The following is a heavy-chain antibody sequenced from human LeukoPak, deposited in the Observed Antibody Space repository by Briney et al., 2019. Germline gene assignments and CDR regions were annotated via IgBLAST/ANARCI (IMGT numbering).Heavy chain of an antibody. CDR2: INPNIGGI. J-gene: IGHJ3*02. D-gene: IGHD5-24*01. CDR1: RYTFTGHY. Sequence: GASVKVSCKASRYTFTGHYMHWVRQAPGQGLAWMGRINPNIGGIKNAQRLRGRVTLTRDTSISTIYMELSRLRADDTGVYFCARVGGGLNDAFDIGGQGTMVTVSS. CDR3: ARVGGGLNDAFDI. V-gene: IGHV1-2*05.